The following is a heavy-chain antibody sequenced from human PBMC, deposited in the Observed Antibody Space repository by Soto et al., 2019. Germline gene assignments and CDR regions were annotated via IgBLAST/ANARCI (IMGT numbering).Heavy chain of an antibody. V-gene: IGHV5-10-1*01. J-gene: IGHJ6*02. D-gene: IGHD2-2*01. CDR1: GYSFTSYW. CDR3: ARDFLEYCSSTSCQYYYYYGMDV. CDR2: IDPSDSCT. Sequence: GESLKISCKGSGYSFTSYWISWVRQMPGKGLEWMGRIDPSDSCTNYSPSFQGHVTISADKSISTAYLQWSSLKASDTAMYYCARDFLEYCSSTSCQYYYYYGMDVWGQGTTVTVSS.